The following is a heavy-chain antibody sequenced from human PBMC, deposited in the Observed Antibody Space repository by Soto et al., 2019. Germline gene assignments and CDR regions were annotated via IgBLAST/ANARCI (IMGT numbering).Heavy chain of an antibody. J-gene: IGHJ4*02. D-gene: IGHD6-13*01. CDR2: ISNDGSRK. CDR3: AKGGFECSGSSSSFD. CDR1: GFTFSSYG. Sequence: QVHLVESGGGVVQPGRSLRLSCAASGFTFSSYGMHWVRQAPGKGLEWVAVISNDGSRKFYADSVKGRFTISRDNSKNTLHVEMNGLRPEDTALYFCAKGGFECSGSSSSFDWGQGTLVTVSS. V-gene: IGHV3-30*18.